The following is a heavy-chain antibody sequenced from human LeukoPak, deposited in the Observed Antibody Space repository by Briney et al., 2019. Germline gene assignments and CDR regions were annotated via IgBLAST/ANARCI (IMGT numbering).Heavy chain of an antibody. V-gene: IGHV3-9*01. Sequence: GRSLRLSCAASGFTFDDYAMHWVRQAPGKGLEWVSGISWNSGSIGYADSVKGRFTISRDNARNTVFLQMNSLRAEDTAVYYCTRTTTLIWWFDPWGQGTLVFVSS. CDR1: GFTFDDYA. D-gene: IGHD1-1*01. J-gene: IGHJ5*02. CDR2: ISWNSGSI. CDR3: TRTTTLIWWFDP.